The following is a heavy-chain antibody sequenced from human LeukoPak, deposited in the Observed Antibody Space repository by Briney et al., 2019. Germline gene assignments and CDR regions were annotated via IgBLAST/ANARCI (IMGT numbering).Heavy chain of an antibody. D-gene: IGHD3-3*01. J-gene: IGHJ4*02. CDR2: IYYSGST. CDR3: ASLTYYDFWSGYFYFDY. Sequence: SETLSLTCTVSGGSISSSSYYWGWIRQLPGKGLEWIGSIYYSGSTYYNPSLKSRVTISVDTSKNQFSLKLSSVTAADTAVYYCASLTYYDFWSGYFYFDYWGQGTLVTVSS. CDR1: GGSISSSSYY. V-gene: IGHV4-39*01.